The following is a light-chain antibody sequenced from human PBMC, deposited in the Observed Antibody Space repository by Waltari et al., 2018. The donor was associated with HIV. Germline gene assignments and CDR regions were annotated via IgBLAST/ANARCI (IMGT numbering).Light chain of an antibody. CDR1: KLGDKY. J-gene: IGLJ2*01. CDR2: QDT. CDR3: QAWDSSTANVV. Sequence: SYELTQPPAVSVSPGQTASLPCSGGKLGDKYACGHQQKPVQSPVLVMYQDTKRRSGIPARFSGSNSGNTATLTISGTQAMDEADYYCQAWDSSTANVVFGGGTKLTVL. V-gene: IGLV3-1*01.